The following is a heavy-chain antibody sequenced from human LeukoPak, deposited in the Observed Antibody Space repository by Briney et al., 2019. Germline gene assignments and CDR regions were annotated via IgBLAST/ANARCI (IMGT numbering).Heavy chain of an antibody. CDR3: AILGRFYDYVWGSYPFG. V-gene: IGHV1-18*01. J-gene: IGHJ4*02. CDR2: ISAYNGST. D-gene: IGHD3-16*02. CDR1: GYTFTSYG. Sequence: ASVKVSCKASGYTFTSYGISWVRQAPGQGLEWMGWISAYNGSTNYAQKLQGRVTMTTDTSTSTAYMELRSLRSDDTAVYYCAILGRFYDYVWGSYPFGWGQGTLVTVSS.